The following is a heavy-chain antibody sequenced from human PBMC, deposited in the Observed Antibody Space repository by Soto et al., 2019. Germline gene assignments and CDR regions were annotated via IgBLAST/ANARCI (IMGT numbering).Heavy chain of an antibody. Sequence: PSETLSLTCSVSGGSISSSNYYWAWIRQPPGKGLEWIGSIYYIGNTYYNPSLKSRVTMSVDTSKNQFSLKVTSVTAADTAIYYCAREDRTNGYNYDYWGQGTLVTSPQ. D-gene: IGHD1-1*01. V-gene: IGHV4-39*01. CDR1: GGSISSSNYY. CDR2: IYYIGNT. J-gene: IGHJ4*02. CDR3: AREDRTNGYNYDY.